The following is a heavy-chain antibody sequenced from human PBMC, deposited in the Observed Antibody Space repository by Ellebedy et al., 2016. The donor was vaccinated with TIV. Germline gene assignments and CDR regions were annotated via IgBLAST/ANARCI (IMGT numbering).Heavy chain of an antibody. CDR1: GGSISSRDYY. Sequence: SETLSLTXTVSGGSISSRDYYWGWIRQPPGKGLEWIGSVFYSGSTYYNPSLKSRVTMSVDTSKNQFSLQLTSVTAADTAVYYCARRHLDSYYYYMDVWGKGTTVTVSS. J-gene: IGHJ6*03. CDR2: VFYSGST. V-gene: IGHV4-39*01. CDR3: ARRHLDSYYYYMDV.